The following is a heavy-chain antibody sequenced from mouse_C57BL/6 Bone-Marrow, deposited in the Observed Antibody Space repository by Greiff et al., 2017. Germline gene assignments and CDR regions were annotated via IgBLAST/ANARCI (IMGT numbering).Heavy chain of an antibody. CDR1: GYSITSGYY. V-gene: IGHV3-6*01. Sequence: EVKLQESGPGLVKPSQSLSLTCFVTGYSITSGYYWNWIRQFPGNKLEWMGYISYDGSNNYNPSLKNRISITRDTSKNQFFLKLNSVTTEDTATYYCAREGYGSFFDYWGQGTTLTVSS. CDR2: ISYDGSN. J-gene: IGHJ2*01. D-gene: IGHD1-1*01. CDR3: AREGYGSFFDY.